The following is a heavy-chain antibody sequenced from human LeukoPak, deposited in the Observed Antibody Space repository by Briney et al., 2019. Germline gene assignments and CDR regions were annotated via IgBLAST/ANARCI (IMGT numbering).Heavy chain of an antibody. J-gene: IGHJ4*02. CDR2: IYYSGNT. V-gene: IGHV4-59*01. D-gene: IGHD3-10*01. Sequence: SETLSLTCTVSGASITSYYWSWIRQPPGERLEWIAYIYYSGNTNCNPSLRSRVTISVDTSKNQFSLRLSSVTAADTAVYYCATGDSGSYHDYWGQGTLVTVSS. CDR3: ATGDSGSYHDY. CDR1: GASITSYY.